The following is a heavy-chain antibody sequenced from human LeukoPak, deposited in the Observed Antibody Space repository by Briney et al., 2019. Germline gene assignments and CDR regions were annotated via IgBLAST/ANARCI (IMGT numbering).Heavy chain of an antibody. D-gene: IGHD6-13*01. CDR2: FIHRGST. Sequence: SETLSLTCAVYGGSFSGYYWSWIRQPPGKGLEWIGEFIHRGSTNYNSSLKTRVTISVDTSKNQFSLKLSSVTAADTAVYYCAFRTKTGYSSSWYLSWGQGTLVTVSS. V-gene: IGHV4-34*12. CDR3: AFRTKTGYSSSWYLS. CDR1: GGSFSGYY. J-gene: IGHJ5*02.